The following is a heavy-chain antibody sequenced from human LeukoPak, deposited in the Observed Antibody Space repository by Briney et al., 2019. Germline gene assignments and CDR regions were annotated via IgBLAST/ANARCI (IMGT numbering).Heavy chain of an antibody. V-gene: IGHV3-30-3*01. D-gene: IGHD2/OR15-2a*01. J-gene: IGHJ4*02. CDR3: ARIGFSATTSSY. CDR1: GFTLTTYT. Sequence: GGSLRLSCVVTGFTLTTYTIYWVRQAPGKGLEWVAIISYDENNKYYADSVKGRFTISRDNDKDTVFLQMNNLRSEDTALYYCARIGFSATTSSYWGRGTRVIVS. CDR2: ISYDENNK.